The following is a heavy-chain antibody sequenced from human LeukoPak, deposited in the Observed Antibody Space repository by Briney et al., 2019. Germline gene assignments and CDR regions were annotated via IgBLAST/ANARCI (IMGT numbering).Heavy chain of an antibody. CDR1: GGSISSSSYY. J-gene: IGHJ4*02. CDR2: IYYSGST. Sequence: SETLSLTCAVSGGSISSSSYYWGWIRPPPGKGLEWIGSIYYSGSTYYNPSLKSRVTISVDTSKNQFSLKLSSVTAADTAVYYCARGTAIFGVVTPSDHWGQGTLVTVSS. D-gene: IGHD3-3*01. CDR3: ARGTAIFGVVTPSDH. V-gene: IGHV4-39*07.